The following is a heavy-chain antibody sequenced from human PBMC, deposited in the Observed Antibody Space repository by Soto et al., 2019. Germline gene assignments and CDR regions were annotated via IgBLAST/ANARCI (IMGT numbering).Heavy chain of an antibody. CDR3: ARVERGTATTVVDAFDI. D-gene: IGHD1-1*01. J-gene: IGHJ3*02. Sequence: SETLSLTCAVYGGFVSSGNYYWSWIRQPPGKGLEWIGEMSHSGGTHFNPSLKSRVTISVDTSKNQFSLKMSSVTAADTALYYCARVERGTATTVVDAFDIWGPGTMVTGSS. V-gene: IGHV4-61*01. CDR2: MSHSGGT. CDR1: GGFVSSGNYY.